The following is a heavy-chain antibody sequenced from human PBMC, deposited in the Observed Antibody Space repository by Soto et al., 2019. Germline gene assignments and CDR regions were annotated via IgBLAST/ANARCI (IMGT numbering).Heavy chain of an antibody. CDR2: TYYSGNT. Sequence: QVQLQESGPALVTPSETLSLTCSVSGDSIRSSYWSWIRQPPGQGLEWIGSTYYSGNTNYKPSLKSRVTISVDTSKNQVSLRLNYVTAADTAVYDCARIFVWRFDPWGQGALGTVSS. J-gene: IGHJ5*02. D-gene: IGHD3-9*01. CDR3: ARIFVWRFDP. V-gene: IGHV4-59*01. CDR1: GDSIRSSY.